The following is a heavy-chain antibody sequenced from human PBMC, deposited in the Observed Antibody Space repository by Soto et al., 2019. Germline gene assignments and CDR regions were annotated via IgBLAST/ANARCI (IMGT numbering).Heavy chain of an antibody. V-gene: IGHV1-69*01. CDR2: IIPIFGTA. Sequence: KVSCKASGGTFSSYAISWVRQAPGQGLEWMGGIIPIFGTANYAQKFQGRVTITADESTSTAYMELSSLRSEDTAVYYCARVRQLVRHWYFDLWGRGTLVTVSS. CDR3: ARVRQLVRHWYFDL. D-gene: IGHD6-13*01. CDR1: GGTFSSYA. J-gene: IGHJ2*01.